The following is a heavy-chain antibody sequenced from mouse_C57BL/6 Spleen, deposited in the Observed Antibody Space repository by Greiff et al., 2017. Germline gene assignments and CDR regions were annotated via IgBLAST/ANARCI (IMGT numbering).Heavy chain of an antibody. Sequence: QVQLKESGAELARPGASVKLSCKASGYTFTSYGISWVKQRTGQGLEWIGEIYPRSGNTYYNEKFNGKATLTADKSSSTAYMELRSLTSEDSAVYFCARGYDGLYYFDYRGQGTTLTVSS. D-gene: IGHD2-3*01. V-gene: IGHV1-81*01. J-gene: IGHJ2*01. CDR2: IYPRSGNT. CDR1: GYTFTSYG. CDR3: ARGYDGLYYFDY.